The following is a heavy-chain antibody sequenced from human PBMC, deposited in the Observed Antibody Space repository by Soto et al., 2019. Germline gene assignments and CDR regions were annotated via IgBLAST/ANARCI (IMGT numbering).Heavy chain of an antibody. Sequence: EMQLLESGGGLVQSGGSLRLSCEVSGSTSNRYAMNWVRQAPGRGLEWVSGISGSGGSTYYADSVKGRFTISRDNPRNTVYLEMNRLSGEDTAVYYCARDRDTTAMVDYYYVMDVWGQGTTVTVSS. V-gene: IGHV3-23*01. D-gene: IGHD5-18*01. CDR2: ISGSGGST. CDR1: GSTSNRYA. CDR3: ARDRDTTAMVDYYYVMDV. J-gene: IGHJ6*02.